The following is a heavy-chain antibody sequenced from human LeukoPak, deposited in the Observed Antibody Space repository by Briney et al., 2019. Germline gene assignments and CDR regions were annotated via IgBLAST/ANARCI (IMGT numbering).Heavy chain of an antibody. Sequence: AGGSLRLSCAASGFTFSSYAMSWVRQAPGKGLEWVSAISGGGVSTYYADSVKGRFTISRDNSKNTLYLQMNSLRAEDTAVYYCARDFWMGYWGQGTLVTVSS. J-gene: IGHJ4*02. V-gene: IGHV3-23*01. CDR1: GFTFSSYA. CDR3: ARDFWMGY. CDR2: ISGGGVST. D-gene: IGHD3-3*01.